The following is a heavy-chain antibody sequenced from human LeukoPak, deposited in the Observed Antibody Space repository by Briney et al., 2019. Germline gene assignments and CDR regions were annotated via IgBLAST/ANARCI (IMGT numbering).Heavy chain of an antibody. V-gene: IGHV3-7*01. J-gene: IGHJ3*02. D-gene: IGHD5-24*01. CDR2: IKQDGSVI. Sequence: GGSLRLSCAASGFSFSTHWMSWFRQAPGKGLEWVALIKQDGSVIHYVDSVKGRFTISRDNAKDSLSLQMNSLRADDTAVYYCAGDEGWTFDIWGHGTEVTVSS. CDR3: AGDEGWTFDI. CDR1: GFSFSTHW.